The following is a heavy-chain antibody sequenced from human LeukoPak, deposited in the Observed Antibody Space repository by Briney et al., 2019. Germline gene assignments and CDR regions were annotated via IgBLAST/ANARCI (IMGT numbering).Heavy chain of an antibody. CDR2: ISYDGSNK. CDR1: GFTFSSYA. V-gene: IGHV3-30*04. D-gene: IGHD5-12*01. J-gene: IGHJ6*03. Sequence: GGSLRLSCAASGFTFSSYAMHWVRQAPGKGLEWVAVISYDGSNKYYADSVKGRFTISRDNSKNTLYLQMNSLRAEDTAVYYCAKDETPVDRVARDYYYYYMDVWGKGTTVTVSS. CDR3: AKDETPVDRVARDYYYYYMDV.